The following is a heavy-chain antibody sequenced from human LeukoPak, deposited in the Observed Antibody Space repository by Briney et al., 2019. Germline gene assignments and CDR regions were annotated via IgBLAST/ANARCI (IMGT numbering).Heavy chain of an antibody. Sequence: SVKVSCKASGGTFSSYAISWVRQAPGQGLEWMGGIIPIFGTANYAQKFQGRVTITTDESTSTAYMELSSLRSEDTAVYYCARGGKTDFWSGYYFDYWGQGTLVTVSS. V-gene: IGHV1-69*05. D-gene: IGHD3-3*01. CDR1: GGTFSSYA. J-gene: IGHJ4*02. CDR3: ARGGKTDFWSGYYFDY. CDR2: IIPIFGTA.